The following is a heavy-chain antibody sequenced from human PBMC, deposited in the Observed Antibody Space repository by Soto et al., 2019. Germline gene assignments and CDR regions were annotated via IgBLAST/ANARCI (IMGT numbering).Heavy chain of an antibody. J-gene: IGHJ4*02. Sequence: QVQLVQSGAEVKKPGASVKVSCKASGYTFTSYAMHWVRQAPGQRLEWMGWINAGNGNTKYSRKFQGRVTITRDTSASTAYMELSSLRSEDTAVYYCARVSGWYYFDYWGQGTLVTVSS. CDR3: ARVSGWYYFDY. D-gene: IGHD6-19*01. CDR2: INAGNGNT. V-gene: IGHV1-3*01. CDR1: GYTFTSYA.